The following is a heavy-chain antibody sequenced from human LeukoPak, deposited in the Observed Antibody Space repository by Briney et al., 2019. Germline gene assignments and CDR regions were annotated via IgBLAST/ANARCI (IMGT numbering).Heavy chain of an antibody. CDR3: ATDYGPSGLTLGY. J-gene: IGHJ4*02. CDR2: IYYSGST. V-gene: IGHV4-59*12. D-gene: IGHD2-15*01. Sequence: PSETLSLTCTVSGGSISSYYWSWIRQPPGKGLEWIGYIYYSGSTNYNPSLKSRVTISVDTSKNQFSLKLSSVTAADTAVYYCATDYGPSGLTLGYWGQGTLVTVSS. CDR1: GGSISSYY.